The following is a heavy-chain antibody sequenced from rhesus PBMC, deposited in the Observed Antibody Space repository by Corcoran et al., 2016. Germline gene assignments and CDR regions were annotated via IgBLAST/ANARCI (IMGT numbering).Heavy chain of an antibody. CDR1: GFTFSDYW. CDR2: LTQPSGSNT. J-gene: IGHJ4*01. CDR3: ARRVAANLNIDY. V-gene: IGHV3-37*01. D-gene: IGHD2-33*01. Sequence: EVQLVESGGGLVQPGGSLRLSCVASGFTFSDYWMAWVRQATGKGLEWVSNLTQPSGSNTNYLDPVRGRFTISRDNAKNTLYLQMNSLRAEDTAVYYCARRVAANLNIDYWGQGVLVTVSS.